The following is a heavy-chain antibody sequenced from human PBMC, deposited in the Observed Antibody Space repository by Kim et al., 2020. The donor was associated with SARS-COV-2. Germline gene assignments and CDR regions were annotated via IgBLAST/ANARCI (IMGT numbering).Heavy chain of an antibody. D-gene: IGHD6-19*01. CDR2: IWYDGSNK. J-gene: IGHJ4*02. CDR1: GFTFSSYG. CDR3: ARKRPSAVAGTALDY. Sequence: GGSLRLSCAASGFTFSSYGMHWVRQAPGKGLEWVAVIWYDGSNKYYADSVKGRFTISRDNSKNTLYLQMNSLRAEDTAVYYCARKRPSAVAGTALDYWGQGTLVTVSS. V-gene: IGHV3-33*08.